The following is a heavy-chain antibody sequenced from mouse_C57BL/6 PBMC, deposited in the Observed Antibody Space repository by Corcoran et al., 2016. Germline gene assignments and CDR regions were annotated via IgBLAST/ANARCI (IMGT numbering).Heavy chain of an antibody. J-gene: IGHJ4*01. CDR2: INPNNGGT. D-gene: IGHD1-1*01. CDR3: ARSLPMDY. CDR1: GYTFTDYY. V-gene: IGHV1-26*01. Sequence: EVQLQQSGPELVKPGASVKISCKASGYTFTDYYMNWVKQSHGKSLEWIGDINPNNGGTSYNQKFKGKATLTVDKSSSTAYMELRSLTSEDSAVYYCARSLPMDYWGQGTSVTVS.